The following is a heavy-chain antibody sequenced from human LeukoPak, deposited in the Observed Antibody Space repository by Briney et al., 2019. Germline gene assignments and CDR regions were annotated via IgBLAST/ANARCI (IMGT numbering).Heavy chain of an antibody. V-gene: IGHV1-69*13. CDR2: IIPIFGTA. D-gene: IGHD3-22*01. CDR1: GGTFSSYA. CDR3: ARAPNYYDSSGYSKTAFDY. Sequence: SVKVSCKASGGTFSSYAISWVRQAPGQGLEWMGGIIPIFGTANYAQKFQGRVTIAADESTSTAYMELSSLRSEDTAVYYCARAPNYYDSSGYSKTAFDYWGQGTLVTVSS. J-gene: IGHJ4*02.